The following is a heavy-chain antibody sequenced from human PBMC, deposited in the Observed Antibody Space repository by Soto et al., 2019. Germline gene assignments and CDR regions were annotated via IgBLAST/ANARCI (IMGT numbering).Heavy chain of an antibody. D-gene: IGHD3-22*01. CDR3: ARDLEEVKGNDAFDI. CDR1: GFTFSSYA. J-gene: IGHJ3*02. Sequence: QVQLVESGGGVVQPGRSLRLSCAASGFTFSSYAMHWVRQAPGKGLEWVAVISYDGSNKYYADSVKGRFTISRDNSKNTLYLQMNSQRAEDTAVYYCARDLEEVKGNDAFDIWGQGTMVTVSS. CDR2: ISYDGSNK. V-gene: IGHV3-30-3*01.